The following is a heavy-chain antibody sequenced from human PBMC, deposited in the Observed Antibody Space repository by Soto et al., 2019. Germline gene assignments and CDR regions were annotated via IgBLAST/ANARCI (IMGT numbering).Heavy chain of an antibody. CDR2: INHSGST. CDR1: GGSFSSYY. Sequence: SETLSLTCAVYGGSFSSYYWSWIRQPPGKXLEWIGEINHSGSTNYNPSLESRLTILVDTSRNQFSLKLTSVTAADTAVYYCARLRRPKSFETSRYYPYNCFDHWGQGTLVTVSS. J-gene: IGHJ5*02. V-gene: IGHV4-34*01. CDR3: ARLRRPKSFETSRYYPYNCFDH. D-gene: IGHD3-22*01.